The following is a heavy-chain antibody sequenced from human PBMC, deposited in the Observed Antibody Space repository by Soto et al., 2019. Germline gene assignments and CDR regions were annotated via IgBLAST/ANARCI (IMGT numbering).Heavy chain of an antibody. V-gene: IGHV3-21*01. CDR1: GFSFSAYN. J-gene: IGHJ1*01. CDR3: VRSPKIGVRGAF. Sequence: GGSLRLSCIGSGFSFSAYNMNWVRQAPGKGLEWVSSIKVGSSRIYQPDSMEGRFTISRDDARNSVYLQINSLRAEDTALYFCVRSPKIGVRGAFWGRGTQVTVSS. CDR2: IKVGSSRI. D-gene: IGHD3-16*01.